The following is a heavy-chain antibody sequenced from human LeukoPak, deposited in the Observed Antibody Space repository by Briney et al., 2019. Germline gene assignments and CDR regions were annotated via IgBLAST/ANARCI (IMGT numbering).Heavy chain of an antibody. V-gene: IGHV3-23*01. CDR1: GFTFSNYG. CDR2: LSNSGSGI. Sequence: GGSLRLSCAASGFTFSNYGMSWVRQAPGKGLEWVSSLSNSGSGIYYADSVKGRFTISRDNSKNTLYVQMNSLKTEDTAVYYCTTDSSIDYWGQGTLVTVSS. CDR3: TTDSSIDY. D-gene: IGHD2-2*01. J-gene: IGHJ4*02.